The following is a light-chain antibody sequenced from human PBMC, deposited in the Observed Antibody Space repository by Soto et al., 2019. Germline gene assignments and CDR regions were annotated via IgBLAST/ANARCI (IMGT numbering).Light chain of an antibody. CDR3: QQVNTWPPST. V-gene: IGKV3D-15*01. Sequence: TMSAATLSLTTGERATLSCRVSQSVRSYLAWYRQRPGQPPRLLIYDASNRAAGIPARFSGSGFGTEFTLTISSLQYEDFAVCYCQQVNTWPPSTFGQGT. CDR1: QSVRSY. CDR2: DAS. J-gene: IGKJ1*01.